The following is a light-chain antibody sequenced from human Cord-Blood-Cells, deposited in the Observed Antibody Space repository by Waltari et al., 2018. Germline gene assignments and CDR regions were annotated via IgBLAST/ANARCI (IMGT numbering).Light chain of an antibody. CDR1: QSISSW. CDR3: QQYNSYSPTT. V-gene: IGKV1-5*03. J-gene: IGKJ1*01. Sequence: DIQMTQSPSTLSASVGDTVTITCRASQSISSWLAWYHQKPGKAPKLLIYKASSLESGVPSRFSGSGSGTEFTLTISSLQPDDFATYYCQQYNSYSPTTFGQGTKVEIK. CDR2: KAS.